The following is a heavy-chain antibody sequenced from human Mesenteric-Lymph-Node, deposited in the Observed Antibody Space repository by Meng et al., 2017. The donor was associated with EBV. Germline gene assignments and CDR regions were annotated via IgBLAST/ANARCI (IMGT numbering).Heavy chain of an antibody. CDR2: INHSGTT. CDR3: ARLGNGH. V-gene: IGHV4-34*01. J-gene: IGHJ4*02. CDR1: GESFSGYY. Sequence: QGQGQRGGSGMLQPSETLSLTCAVYGESFSGYYWSWNRQPPGKGLEWIGEINHSGTTNYNPSHESRVTISVDTSKNQLSLKLTSLTAADTAVYYCARLGNGHWGQGTLVTVSS.